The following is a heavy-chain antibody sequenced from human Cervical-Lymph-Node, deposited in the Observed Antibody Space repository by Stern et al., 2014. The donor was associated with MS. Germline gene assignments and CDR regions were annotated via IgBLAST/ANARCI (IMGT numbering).Heavy chain of an antibody. CDR1: GYSFTRYD. CDR2: IVPGVGST. Sequence: VQLVQSGAEVKQPGASVKVSCKTSGYSFTRYDIHWVRQAHGPGLELMGLIVPGVGSTTYAQTWQGRVSMTRDPSATTVYMEWRSLRSEDTAVYYCARSGLGGAVGSWGQGTLVTVSA. J-gene: IGHJ5*02. D-gene: IGHD3-10*01. CDR3: ARSGLGGAVGS. V-gene: IGHV1-46*04.